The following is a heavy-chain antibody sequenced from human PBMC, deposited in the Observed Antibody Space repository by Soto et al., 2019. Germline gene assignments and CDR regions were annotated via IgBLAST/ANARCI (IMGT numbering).Heavy chain of an antibody. D-gene: IGHD2-15*01. CDR3: ARGGIVVVVAATRGNWFDP. J-gene: IGHJ5*02. V-gene: IGHV1-69*01. Sequence: QVQLVQSGAEVKKPGSSVKVSCKASGGTFSSYAISWVRQAPGQGLEWMGGIIPIFGTANYAQKFQGRVTITADESTSTAYMELSILRSEDTAVYYCARGGIVVVVAATRGNWFDPWGQGTLVTVSS. CDR1: GGTFSSYA. CDR2: IIPIFGTA.